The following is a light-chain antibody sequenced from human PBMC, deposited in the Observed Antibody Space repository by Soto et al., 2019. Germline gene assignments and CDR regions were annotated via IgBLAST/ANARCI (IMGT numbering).Light chain of an antibody. V-gene: IGKV1-33*01. CDR1: QDISHY. J-gene: IGKJ2*01. CDR2: DAS. CDR3: QQYDTLPPYT. Sequence: DIQMTQSPSSLSASVGDRVTITCQASQDISHYLNWYQQKPGKAPRLLIYDASNLEIGVPSRFSGSGSGTDFTFTISNLQPEDIATYYCQQYDTLPPYTFGQGTKVDI.